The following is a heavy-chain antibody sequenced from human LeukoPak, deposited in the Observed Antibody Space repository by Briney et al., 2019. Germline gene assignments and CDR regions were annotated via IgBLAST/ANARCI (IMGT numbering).Heavy chain of an antibody. J-gene: IGHJ2*01. D-gene: IGHD4-17*01. CDR1: GFTFSNAW. V-gene: IGHV3-15*01. CDR2: IRSKTDGGTT. Sequence: PGGSLRLSCAVTGFTFSNAWMTWVRQAPGKGLEWVGRIRSKTDGGTTDYAAPVKGRFTISRDDSKTTLYLQMNSLKSEDTAVYYCTTEATFYGDASLDLWGRGTLVTVSS. CDR3: TTEATFYGDASLDL.